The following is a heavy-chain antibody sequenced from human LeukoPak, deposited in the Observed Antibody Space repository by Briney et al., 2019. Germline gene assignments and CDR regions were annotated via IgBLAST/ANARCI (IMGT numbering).Heavy chain of an antibody. CDR2: IDYSGST. CDR1: GGSISSYY. J-gene: IGHJ3*02. V-gene: IGHV4-59*12. CDR3: ARRRGFYAFDI. Sequence: SETLSLTCTVSGGSISSYYWSWIRQPPGKGLEWIGYIDYSGSTNYNPSLKSRVTISVDTSKNQFSLKLSSVTAADTAVYYCARRRGFYAFDIWGQGTMVTVSS. D-gene: IGHD3-3*01.